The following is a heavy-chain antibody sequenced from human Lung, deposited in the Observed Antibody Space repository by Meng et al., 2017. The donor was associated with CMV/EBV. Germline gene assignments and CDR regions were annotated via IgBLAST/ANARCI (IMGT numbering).Heavy chain of an antibody. CDR2: IYTSGTT. CDR1: GGSISSYY. J-gene: IGHJ4*02. Sequence: VHLQESGPGLVKPSETLSLTCTVSGGSISSYYWSWIRQSAGKGLEWIGRIYTSGTTIYNPSLKSRLTLSLDTSKNQFSLKLTSVTAADTAVYYCARAEADTGNFDYWGQGTLVTVSS. V-gene: IGHV4-4*07. D-gene: IGHD6-19*01. CDR3: ARAEADTGNFDY.